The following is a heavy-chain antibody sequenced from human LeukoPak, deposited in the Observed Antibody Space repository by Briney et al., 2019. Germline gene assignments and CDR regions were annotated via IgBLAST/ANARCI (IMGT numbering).Heavy chain of an antibody. CDR3: ARARTMVTRYYYGMDV. J-gene: IGHJ6*02. Sequence: SVNVSCKASGGTFSSYAISWVRQAPGQGLEWMGGIIPIFGTANYAQKFQGRVTITADEYTSTAYMELSSLQSADTAVYYCARARTMVTRYYYGMDVWGQGTTVTVSS. CDR1: GGTFSSYA. V-gene: IGHV1-69*13. D-gene: IGHD5-18*01. CDR2: IIPIFGTA.